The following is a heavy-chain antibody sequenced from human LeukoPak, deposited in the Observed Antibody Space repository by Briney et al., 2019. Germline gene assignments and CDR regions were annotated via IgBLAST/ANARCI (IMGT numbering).Heavy chain of an antibody. CDR2: INPNSGGT. CDR1: GYTFTSYY. D-gene: IGHD6-19*01. J-gene: IGHJ4*02. CDR3: ARDRDSSGWLSS. V-gene: IGHV1-2*02. Sequence: GASVKVSCKASGYTFTSYYMHWVRQAPGQGLEWMGWINPNSGGTNYAQKFQGRVTMTRDTSISTAYMELSRLRSDDTAVYYCARDRDSSGWLSSWGQGTLVTVSS.